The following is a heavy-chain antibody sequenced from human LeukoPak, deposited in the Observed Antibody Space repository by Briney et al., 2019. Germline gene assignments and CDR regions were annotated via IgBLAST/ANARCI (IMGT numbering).Heavy chain of an antibody. CDR1: GYTFTGYY. J-gene: IGHJ5*02. D-gene: IGHD6-13*01. Sequence: ASVKVSCKASGYTFTGYYMHWVRQAPGQGLEWLGRINPNSGVPNYAQKFQGRVTMTRDTVISTAYMQLSSLRSGDTAVYYCAREVGYSSSYYGRFDPWGQGTLVTVSS. CDR2: INPNSGVP. V-gene: IGHV1-2*06. CDR3: AREVGYSSSYYGRFDP.